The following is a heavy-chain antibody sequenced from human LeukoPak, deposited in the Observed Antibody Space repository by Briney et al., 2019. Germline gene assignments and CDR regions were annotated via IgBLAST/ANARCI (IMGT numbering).Heavy chain of an antibody. V-gene: IGHV3-7*01. CDR2: IKQDGSEK. CDR1: GFTFSTYL. D-gene: IGHD3-16*01. J-gene: IGHJ4*02. CDR3: ARDRKGGDY. Sequence: PGGSLRLSCAVSGFTFSTYLMSWVRQAPGKGLEWVANIKQDGSEKYYVDSVKGRFTISRDNAKNSLYLQMNSLRVGDTAVYYCARDRKGGDYWGQGTLVTVSS.